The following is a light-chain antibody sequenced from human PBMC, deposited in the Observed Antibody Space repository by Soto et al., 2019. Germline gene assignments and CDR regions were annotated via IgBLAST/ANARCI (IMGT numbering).Light chain of an antibody. CDR2: EGS. Sequence: QSALTQPASVSGSPGQSITISCTGSRSDVETSDVVSWYQQHPGQAPKAVIYEGSRRLPGVSNRFSGSKSGNTASLIISGLQTDDEADYYCCSYGRGGTPEFGGGTKLTVL. CDR1: RSDVETSDV. CDR3: CSYGRGGTPE. V-gene: IGLV2-23*01. J-gene: IGLJ3*02.